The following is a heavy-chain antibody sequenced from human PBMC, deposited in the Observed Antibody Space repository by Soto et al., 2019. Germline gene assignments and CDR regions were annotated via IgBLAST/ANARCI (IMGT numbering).Heavy chain of an antibody. Sequence: QVQLVESGGGVVQPGRSLRLSCAASGFTFSSYGMHWVRQAPGKGLEWVAVIWYDGSNKYYADSVKGRFTISRDNSKNTLYRQMNSLRAEDTAVYDCARSKGFAMVVDYWGQGTLVTVSS. CDR3: ARSKGFAMVVDY. CDR1: GFTFSSYG. D-gene: IGHD5-18*01. V-gene: IGHV3-33*01. J-gene: IGHJ4*02. CDR2: IWYDGSNK.